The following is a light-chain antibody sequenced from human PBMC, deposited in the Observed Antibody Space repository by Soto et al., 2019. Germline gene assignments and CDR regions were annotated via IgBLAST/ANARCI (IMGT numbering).Light chain of an antibody. CDR1: RSNVGNNY. J-gene: IGLJ2*01. V-gene: IGLV1-47*01. CDR2: RTN. Sequence: QSVLTKPPSASGTPGQRVTISGSGTRSNVGNNYVCCYQQLPGTAPKLLIYRTNQRPSGVPDRFSGSKSCTSASLAISGLRSDDEADYYCAAWDDSLSGVVFGGGTKLTVL. CDR3: AAWDDSLSGVV.